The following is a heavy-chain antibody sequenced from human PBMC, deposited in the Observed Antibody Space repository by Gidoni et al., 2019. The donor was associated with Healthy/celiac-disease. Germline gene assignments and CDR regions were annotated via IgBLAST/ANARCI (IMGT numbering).Heavy chain of an antibody. CDR2: ISWNSGSI. Sequence: EVQLVESGGGLVQPGRSLRLSCAASGFTFDDYAMHWVRQAPGKGLAWVSGISWNSGSIGYADSVKGRFTISRDNAKNSLYLQMNSLRAEDTALYYCAKGGSGWYYFDYWGQGTLVTVSS. J-gene: IGHJ4*02. V-gene: IGHV3-9*01. CDR1: GFTFDDYA. CDR3: AKGGSGWYYFDY. D-gene: IGHD6-19*01.